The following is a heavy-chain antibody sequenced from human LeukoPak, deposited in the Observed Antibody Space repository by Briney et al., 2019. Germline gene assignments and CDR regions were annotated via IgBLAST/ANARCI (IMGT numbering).Heavy chain of an antibody. V-gene: IGHV3-30*02. CDR2: IRYDGSNK. D-gene: IGHD5-18*01. J-gene: IGHJ4*02. Sequence: GGSLRLSCAASGFTFSSYGMHWVRQAPGKGLEWVAFIRYDGSNKYYADSVKGRFTISRDNSKNTLYLQMNSLRAEDTAVYYCAKGYSYGYGYFDYWGQGTLVTVSS. CDR3: AKGYSYGYGYFDY. CDR1: GFTFSSYG.